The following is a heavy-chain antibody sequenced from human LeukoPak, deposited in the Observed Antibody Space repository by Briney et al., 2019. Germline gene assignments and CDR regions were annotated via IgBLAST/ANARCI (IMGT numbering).Heavy chain of an antibody. V-gene: IGHV4-59*01. CDR3: ARTAGSGSYFYPDY. CDR1: GGSISSYY. J-gene: IGHJ4*02. D-gene: IGHD1-26*01. CDR2: IYYSGST. Sequence: SETLSLTCTVSGGSISSYYWGWIRQPPGKGLEWIGYIYYSGSTNYNPSLKSRVTISVDTSKNQFSLKLSSVTAADTAVYYCARTAGSGSYFYPDYWGQGTLVTVSS.